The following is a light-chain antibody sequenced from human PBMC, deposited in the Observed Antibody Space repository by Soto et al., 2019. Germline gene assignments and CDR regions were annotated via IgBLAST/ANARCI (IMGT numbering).Light chain of an antibody. CDR3: GTWDSSLSAGV. V-gene: IGLV1-51*01. CDR1: SSNIGNNY. J-gene: IGLJ1*01. Sequence: QPVLTQPPSVSAAPGQKVTISCSRSSSNIGNNYVSWYQQLPGTAPKLLIYDNNKRPSGIPDRFSGSKSGTSATLGITGLQTGDEADYYCGTWDSSLSAGVFGTGTKVTVL. CDR2: DNN.